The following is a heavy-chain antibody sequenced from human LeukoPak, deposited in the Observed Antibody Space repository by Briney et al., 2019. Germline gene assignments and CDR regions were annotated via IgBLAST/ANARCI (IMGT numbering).Heavy chain of an antibody. CDR2: IKQDGSEK. V-gene: IGHV3-7*01. Sequence: SGGSLRLSCAASGFRFTNYWMSWVRQAPGKGLEWVANIKQDGSEKDYAEPMKGRFTISRDNTKNSVYPQVDSLRAEDTGVYYCARIGYSSSPFDYWGQGTLVTVSS. D-gene: IGHD5-18*01. CDR3: ARIGYSSSPFDY. J-gene: IGHJ4*02. CDR1: GFRFTNYW.